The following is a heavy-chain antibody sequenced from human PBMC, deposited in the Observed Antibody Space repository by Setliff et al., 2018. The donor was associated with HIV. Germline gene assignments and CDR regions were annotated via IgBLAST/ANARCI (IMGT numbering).Heavy chain of an antibody. D-gene: IGHD3-9*01. V-gene: IGHV3-7*01. J-gene: IGHJ4*02. CDR1: GFTFTNYW. CDR2: IHKVGSEK. CDR3: ATNFLYDILTGYFPYQFDQ. Sequence: GGSLRLSCAASGFTFTNYWMSWVRQAPGKGLEWVANIHKVGSEKYYVDSVKGRFTISRDNINNFLYLQMNSLRAEDTAVYYCATNFLYDILTGYFPYQFDQWGQGTLVTVSS.